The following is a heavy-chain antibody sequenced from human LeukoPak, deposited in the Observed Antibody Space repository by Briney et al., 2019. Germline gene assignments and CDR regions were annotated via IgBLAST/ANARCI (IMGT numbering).Heavy chain of an antibody. CDR3: ARGATTVTTFGY. CDR1: GYTFTGYY. D-gene: IGHD4-17*01. V-gene: IGHV1-2*02. Sequence: ASVKVSCKASGYTFTGYYMHWVRQAPGQELEWMGWINPNSGGTNYAQKFQGRVTMTRDTSISTAYMELSRLRSDDTAVYYCARGATTVTTFGYWGQGTLVTVSS. J-gene: IGHJ4*02. CDR2: INPNSGGT.